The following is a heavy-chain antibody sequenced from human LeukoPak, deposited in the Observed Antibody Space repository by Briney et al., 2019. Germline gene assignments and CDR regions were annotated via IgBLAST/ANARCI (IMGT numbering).Heavy chain of an antibody. Sequence: GGSLRLSCVASGFTFSTSWVTWVRQAPGKGLEWVANIDKHGSGKYYADSVKGRLAISRDYAKNSVFLQMNSLRAEDTAVYYCARANVPYCSGGSCYHNPLDYWGQGTLVTVSS. CDR1: GFTFSTSW. CDR2: IDKHGSGK. V-gene: IGHV3-7*01. D-gene: IGHD2-15*01. CDR3: ARANVPYCSGGSCYHNPLDY. J-gene: IGHJ4*02.